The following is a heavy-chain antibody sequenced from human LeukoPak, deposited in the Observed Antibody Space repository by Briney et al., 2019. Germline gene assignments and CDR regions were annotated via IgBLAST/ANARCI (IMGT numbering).Heavy chain of an antibody. D-gene: IGHD2-8*01. J-gene: IGHJ5*02. CDR2: IIPILGIA. CDR1: GGTFSSYA. Sequence: SVEVSCKASGGTFSSYAISWVRQAPGQGLEWMGRIIPILGIANYAQKFQGRVTITADKSTSTAYMELSSLRSEDTAVYYCARGIVEDIVPPWGGFDPWGQGTLVTVSS. V-gene: IGHV1-69*04. CDR3: ARGIVEDIVPPWGGFDP.